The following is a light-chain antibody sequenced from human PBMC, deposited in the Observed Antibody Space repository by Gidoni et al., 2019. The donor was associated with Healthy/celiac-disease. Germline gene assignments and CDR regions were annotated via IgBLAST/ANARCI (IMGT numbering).Light chain of an antibody. J-gene: IGKJ4*01. V-gene: IGKV3-15*01. CDR3: QQYNNWPL. CDR1: QSVSSN. Sequence: IVITQSPANLSVSPGERATLSCRASQSVSSNLAWYQQKPGQAPRLLIYGASTRATGIPARFSGSGSGTEFTLTISSLQSEDFAVYYCQQYNNWPLFGGGTKVEIK. CDR2: GAS.